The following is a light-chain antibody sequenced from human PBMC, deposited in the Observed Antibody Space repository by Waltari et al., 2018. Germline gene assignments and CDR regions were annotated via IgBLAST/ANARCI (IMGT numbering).Light chain of an antibody. V-gene: IGLV3-25*03. CDR3: QSADSSGTQGV. CDR2: KDS. CDR1: ALPKQY. J-gene: IGLJ1*01. Sequence: SYELTQPPSVSVSPGQTARITCSGDALPKQYAYRYQQKPDQAPVLLTYKDSARPSGIHERFSGSSSGTTVTLTISGVQADDEADYYCQSADSSGTQGVFGTGTKVTVL.